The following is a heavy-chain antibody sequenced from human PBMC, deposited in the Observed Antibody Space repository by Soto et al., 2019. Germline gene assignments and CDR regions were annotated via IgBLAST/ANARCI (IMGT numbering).Heavy chain of an antibody. CDR1: GFTFSTYA. D-gene: IGHD1-26*01. CDR3: ARRGSGSYSDY. V-gene: IGHV3-23*01. CDR2: ISGRGDST. J-gene: IGHJ4*02. Sequence: EVQLLESGGGLVQPGGSLRLSCAASGFTFSTYAMRWVRQAPGKGLEWVSAISGRGDSTYYADSVDGRFTITRDNSKNTLYLQMNSLRAEDTAVYYCARRGSGSYSDYWGQGTLVTVSS.